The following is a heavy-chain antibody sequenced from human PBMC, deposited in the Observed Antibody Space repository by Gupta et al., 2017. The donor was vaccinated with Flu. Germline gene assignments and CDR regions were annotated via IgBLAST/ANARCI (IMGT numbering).Heavy chain of an antibody. CDR1: GLAFRRCS. Sequence: RLVLPSSSIKLSFSAGGLAFRRCSMHWVRQAPGKGLEYVSAISSNGGSTYYADSVKGRFTISRDNSKNTLYLQMSSLRAEDTAVYYCVKDVGWFDPWGQGTLVTVSS. CDR2: ISSNGGST. V-gene: IGHV3-64D*06. CDR3: VKDVGWFDP. J-gene: IGHJ5*02.